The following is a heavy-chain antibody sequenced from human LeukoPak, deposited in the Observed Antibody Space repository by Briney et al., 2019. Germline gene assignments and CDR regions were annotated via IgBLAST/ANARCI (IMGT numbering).Heavy chain of an antibody. CDR3: ARDSSGWFDP. J-gene: IGHJ5*02. Sequence: PGWSLRLSCAASEFTVSSNYMNWVRQAPGKGLEWVSVIYSGGSTYYADSVKGRFTISRDNSKNTLYLQMNSLRAEDTAVYYCARDSSGWFDPWGQGTLVTVSS. V-gene: IGHV3-66*01. D-gene: IGHD6-19*01. CDR2: IYSGGST. CDR1: EFTVSSNY.